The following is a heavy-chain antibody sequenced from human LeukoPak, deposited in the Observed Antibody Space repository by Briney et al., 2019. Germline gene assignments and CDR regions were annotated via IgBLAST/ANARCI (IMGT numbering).Heavy chain of an antibody. CDR2: ISHSGST. J-gene: IGHJ5*02. D-gene: IGHD1-26*01. Sequence: SESLSLTCSVTGGSINSYYWSWIRQPPGKGLEWIGYISHSGSTDSNPSLKSRVTISLDTSKNQFSLKLTSVTAADTAVYYCARLGRIVGADSYWFDPWGQGTLVTVSS. CDR1: GGSINSYY. V-gene: IGHV4-59*01. CDR3: ARLGRIVGADSYWFDP.